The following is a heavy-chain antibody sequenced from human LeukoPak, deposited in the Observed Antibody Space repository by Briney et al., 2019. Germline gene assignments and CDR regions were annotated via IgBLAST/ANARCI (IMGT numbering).Heavy chain of an antibody. J-gene: IGHJ4*02. D-gene: IGHD3-22*01. CDR1: GGSISGHY. V-gene: IGHV4-59*11. Sequence: SETLSLTCTVSGGSISGHYWSWIRQPPGKGLEWIGYIYYSGNTNYNPSLKSRLTISVDTSKNQFSLKLSSVTAADTAVYYCARGDRSGYYYAVYFDYWGQGTLVTVSS. CDR3: ARGDRSGYYYAVYFDY. CDR2: IYYSGNT.